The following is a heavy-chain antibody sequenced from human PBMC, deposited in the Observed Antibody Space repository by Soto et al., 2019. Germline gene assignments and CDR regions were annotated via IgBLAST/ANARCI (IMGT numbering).Heavy chain of an antibody. CDR2: IYYSGST. V-gene: IGHV4-59*08. D-gene: IGHD3-9*01. J-gene: IGHJ3*02. CDR1: GGSISSYY. Sequence: SETLSLTCTVSGGSISSYYWSWIRQPPGKGLEWIGYIYYSGSTNYNPSLKSRVTISVDTSKNQFSLKLSSVTAADTAVYYCARGAVGFDWLLVGDAFDIWGQGTMVTVSS. CDR3: ARGAVGFDWLLVGDAFDI.